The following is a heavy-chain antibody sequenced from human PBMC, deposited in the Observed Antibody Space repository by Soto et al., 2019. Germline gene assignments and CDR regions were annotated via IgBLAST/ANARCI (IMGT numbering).Heavy chain of an antibody. CDR1: GGSISSGGYS. J-gene: IGHJ5*02. V-gene: IGHV4-30-2*01. CDR3: ARSERGGWFDP. Sequence: SETLSLTCAVSGGSISSGGYSWSWVRQPPGKGLEWIGYIYHSVSTYYNPSLKSRVTISVDRSKNQFSLKLSSVTAADTAVYYCARSERGGWFDPWGQGTLVTVSS. CDR2: IYHSVST. D-gene: IGHD1-1*01.